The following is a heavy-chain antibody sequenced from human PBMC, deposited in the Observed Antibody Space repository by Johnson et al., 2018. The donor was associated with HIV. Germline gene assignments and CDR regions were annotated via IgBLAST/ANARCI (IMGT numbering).Heavy chain of an antibody. Sequence: VQLVESGGGLVQPGGSLRLSCAASGFTFDSYWMHWVRQAPGKGLVWVSRINWNGGSTTYADSVKGRFTISRDNAKNSLYLQINSLRAEDTAVSYCASLYYNFWSGYSSSGWSHAFDIWGQGTMVTVSS. CDR3: ASLYYNFWSGYSSSGWSHAFDI. V-gene: IGHV3-74*03. D-gene: IGHD3-3*01. CDR1: GFTFDSYW. CDR2: INWNGGST. J-gene: IGHJ3*02.